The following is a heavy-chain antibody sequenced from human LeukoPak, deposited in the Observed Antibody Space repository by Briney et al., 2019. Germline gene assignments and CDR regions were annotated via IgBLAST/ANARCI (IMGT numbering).Heavy chain of an antibody. D-gene: IGHD5-12*01. Sequence: GGSLRLSCAASGFAFSSYAMSWVRQAPGKGLEWVSSISGGGGVTYYADSVEGRFTISRDNSKNTLYLQMNSLRAEDTAVYYCAKDPRVATIEIFDYWGQGTLVTVSS. CDR1: GFAFSSYA. V-gene: IGHV3-23*01. CDR2: ISGGGGVT. J-gene: IGHJ4*02. CDR3: AKDPRVATIEIFDY.